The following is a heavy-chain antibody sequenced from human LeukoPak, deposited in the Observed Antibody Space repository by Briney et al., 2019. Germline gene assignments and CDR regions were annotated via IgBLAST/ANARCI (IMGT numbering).Heavy chain of an antibody. CDR1: GGSISSYY. CDR3: ARHHNPRHTYYYDSSGYPYFDY. J-gene: IGHJ4*02. V-gene: IGHV4-59*08. Sequence: PSETLSLTCTVSGGSISSYYWSWIRQPPGKGLEGIGYIYYSGSTNYNPPLKSRVTISVDTSKNQFSLKLSSVTAADTAVYYCARHHNPRHTYYYDSSGYPYFDYWGQGTLVTVSS. D-gene: IGHD3-22*01. CDR2: IYYSGST.